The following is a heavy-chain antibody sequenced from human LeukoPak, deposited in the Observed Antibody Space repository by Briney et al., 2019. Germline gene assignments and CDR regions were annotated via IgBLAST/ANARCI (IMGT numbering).Heavy chain of an antibody. Sequence: GGSLRLSCTASGFTFANYAMSWVRQAPGKGLEWVGFIRSNTYGGTTHYAASVRGTLTISRDDSKSIAYLQMNSLKTEDTAVYYCTRVRVYSSGWYFDYWGQGTLVTVSS. D-gene: IGHD6-19*01. CDR2: IRSNTYGGTT. CDR3: TRVRVYSSGWYFDY. J-gene: IGHJ4*02. V-gene: IGHV3-49*04. CDR1: GFTFANYA.